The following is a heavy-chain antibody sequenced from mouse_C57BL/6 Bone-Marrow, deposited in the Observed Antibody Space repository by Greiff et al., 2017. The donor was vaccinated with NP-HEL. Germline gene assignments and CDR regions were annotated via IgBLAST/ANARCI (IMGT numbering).Heavy chain of an antibody. CDR2: IFPGSGST. D-gene: IGHD2-3*01. J-gene: IGHJ4*01. CDR3: ARWDDGYFSMDY. V-gene: IGHV1-75*01. CDR1: GYTFTDYY. Sequence: VKLVESGPELVKPGASVKISCKASGYTFTDYYINWVKQRPGQGLEWIGWIFPGSGSTYYNEKFKGKATLTVDKSSSTAYMLLSSLTSEDSAVYFCARWDDGYFSMDYWGQGTSVTVSS.